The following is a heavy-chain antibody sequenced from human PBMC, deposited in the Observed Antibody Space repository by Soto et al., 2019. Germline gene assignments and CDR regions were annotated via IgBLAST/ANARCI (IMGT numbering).Heavy chain of an antibody. CDR3: AKDIASSSSPA. J-gene: IGHJ5*02. CDR2: INWDGSDT. Sequence: GGSLLLYCVASGFTFDDYTLHWVRQAPGKGLEWVSLINWDGSDTYYADSVKGRFTISRDNSKNSLYLQMNSLRTEDTALYYCAKDIASSSSPAWGQETLVTV. V-gene: IGHV3-43*01. D-gene: IGHD6-6*01. CDR1: GFTFDDYT.